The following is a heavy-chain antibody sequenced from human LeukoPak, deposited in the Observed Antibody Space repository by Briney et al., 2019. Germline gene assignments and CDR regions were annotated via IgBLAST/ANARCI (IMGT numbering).Heavy chain of an antibody. J-gene: IGHJ4*02. D-gene: IGHD1-1*01. CDR3: AKDINWNDGFDY. Sequence: GGSLRLSCAASGFTFSSYAMGWVRQAPGKGLEWVSAISGSGGSTYYADSVKGRFTISRDNSKNTLYLQMNSLRAEDTAVYYCAKDINWNDGFDYWGQGTLVTVSS. CDR1: GFTFSSYA. CDR2: ISGSGGST. V-gene: IGHV3-23*01.